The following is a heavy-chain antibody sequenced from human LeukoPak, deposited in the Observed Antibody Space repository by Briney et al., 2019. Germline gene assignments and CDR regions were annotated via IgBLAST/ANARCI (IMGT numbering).Heavy chain of an antibody. CDR3: ARITTKYYGSGSYFDY. CDR1: GGSFSGYY. Sequence: SETLSLTCAVYGGSFSGYYWSWIRQPPGKGLEWIGEINHSGSTNYNPSLKSRVTLSVDTSKNQFSLKLSSVTAADTAVYYCARITTKYYGSGSYFDYWGQGTLVTVSS. J-gene: IGHJ4*02. CDR2: INHSGST. D-gene: IGHD3-10*01. V-gene: IGHV4-34*01.